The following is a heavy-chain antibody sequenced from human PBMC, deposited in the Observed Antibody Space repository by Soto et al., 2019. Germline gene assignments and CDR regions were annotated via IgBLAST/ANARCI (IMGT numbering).Heavy chain of an antibody. CDR1: GYTFTGYY. J-gene: IGHJ5*01. CDR2: INPNSGGT. CDR3: ARLSITMVRGVISPHDS. D-gene: IGHD3-10*01. Sequence: ASVKVSCKASGYTFTGYYMHWVRQAPGQGLEWMGWINPNSGGTNYAQKFQGRVTMTRDTSISTAYMEPSRLRSDDTAVYYCARLSITMVRGVISPHDSWRQGTLVTVSS. V-gene: IGHV1-2*02.